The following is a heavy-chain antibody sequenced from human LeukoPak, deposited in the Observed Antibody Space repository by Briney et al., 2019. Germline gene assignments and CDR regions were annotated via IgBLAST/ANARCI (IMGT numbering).Heavy chain of an antibody. CDR1: GGSISSSF. V-gene: IGHV4-4*07. Sequence: PSETLSLTCTVSGGSISSSFWSWIRQPAGKGLEWIGRIDTSGSTNYNPSLESRVTMSIDTPKNQFSLKLTSVTAADTAVYYCARGRHIAAAGPYPIDYWGQGTLVTVSS. J-gene: IGHJ4*02. CDR3: ARGRHIAAAGPYPIDY. CDR2: IDTSGST. D-gene: IGHD6-13*01.